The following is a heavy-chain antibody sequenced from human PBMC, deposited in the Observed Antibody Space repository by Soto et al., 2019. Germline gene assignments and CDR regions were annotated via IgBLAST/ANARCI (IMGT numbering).Heavy chain of an antibody. Sequence: QVQLVESGGGVVQPGRSLRLSCAASGFTFSSYGMHWVRQAPGKGLEWVAVISYDGSNKYYADSVKGRFTISRDNSKNALYLQMNSLRAEDTAVYYCARVHERGALTFLNWYFDLWGRGTLVTVSS. CDR1: GFTFSSYG. D-gene: IGHD2-21*02. J-gene: IGHJ2*01. CDR3: ARVHERGALTFLNWYFDL. CDR2: ISYDGSNK. V-gene: IGHV3-30*03.